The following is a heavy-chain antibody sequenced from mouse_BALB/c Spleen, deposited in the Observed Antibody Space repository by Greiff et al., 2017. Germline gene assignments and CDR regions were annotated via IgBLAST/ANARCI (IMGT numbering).Heavy chain of an antibody. CDR2: IWSGGST. CDR1: GFSLTSYG. V-gene: IGHV2-2*02. CDR3: ARNGGTTVVEEFYYYAMDY. D-gene: IGHD1-1*01. Sequence: QVQLKQSGPGLVQPSQSLSITCTVSGFSLTSYGVHWVRQSPGKGLEWLGVIWSGGSTDYNAAFISRLSISKDNSKSQVFFKMNSLQANDTAIYYCARNGGTTVVEEFYYYAMDYWGQGTSVTVSS. J-gene: IGHJ4*01.